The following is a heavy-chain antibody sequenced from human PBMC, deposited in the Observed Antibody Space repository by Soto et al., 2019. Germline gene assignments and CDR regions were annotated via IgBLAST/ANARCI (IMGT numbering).Heavy chain of an antibody. CDR2: IYYSGST. CDR3: ARQTMYYDFWSGPNWFDP. V-gene: IGHV4-59*01. CDR1: GRSISSYY. J-gene: IGHJ5*02. D-gene: IGHD3-3*01. Sequence: ASETLSLTCTVSGRSISSYYWSWIRQPPGKGLEWIGYIYYSGSTNYNPSLKSRVTISVDTSKNQFSLKLSSVTAADTAVYYCARQTMYYDFWSGPNWFDPWGQGTLVTVS.